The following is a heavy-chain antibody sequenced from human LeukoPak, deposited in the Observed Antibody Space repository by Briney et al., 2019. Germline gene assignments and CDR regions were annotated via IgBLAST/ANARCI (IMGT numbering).Heavy chain of an antibody. CDR2: ISYDGSNK. V-gene: IGHV3-30-3*01. Sequence: GGSLRLSCAASGFTFSSYAMHWVRQAPGKGLEWVAVISYDGSNKYYADSVKGRFTISRDNSKNTLYLQMNSLRAEDTAVYYCARDPIVGARAYAFDIWGQGTMVTVSS. CDR3: ARDPIVGARAYAFDI. CDR1: GFTFSSYA. J-gene: IGHJ3*02. D-gene: IGHD1-26*01.